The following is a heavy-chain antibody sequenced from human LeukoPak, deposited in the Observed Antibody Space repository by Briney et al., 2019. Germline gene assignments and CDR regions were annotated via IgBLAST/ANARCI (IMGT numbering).Heavy chain of an antibody. D-gene: IGHD2-2*03. CDR1: GYIFTSYY. J-gene: IGHJ4*02. CDR2: INPSGGST. Sequence: ASVTVSCKASGYIFTSYYMHWVRQAPGQGLEWMGIINPSGGSTSYAQKFQGRVTMTRDTSTSTVYMELSSLRSEDTAVYYCARVYGYCSSTSCPYHFDYWGRGTLVTVSS. V-gene: IGHV1-46*01. CDR3: ARVYGYCSSTSCPYHFDY.